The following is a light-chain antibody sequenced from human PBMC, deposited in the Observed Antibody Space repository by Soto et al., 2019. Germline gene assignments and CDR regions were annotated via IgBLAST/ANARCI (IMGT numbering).Light chain of an antibody. V-gene: IGLV2-14*03. CDR1: SSDVGAYNF. J-gene: IGLJ1*01. CDR3: RSYTSSSTHV. Sequence: QSALTQPDSVSGSPGQSITISCTGTSSDVGAYNFVSWYQQHPCKVPKLMIFDVSRRPSGVSDRFSVAKSGNTASLTISGLQAEEDGDYYCRSYTSSSTHVVGSGTKLTVL. CDR2: DVS.